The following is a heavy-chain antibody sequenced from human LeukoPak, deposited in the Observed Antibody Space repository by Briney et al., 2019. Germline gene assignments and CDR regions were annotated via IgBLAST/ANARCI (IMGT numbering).Heavy chain of an antibody. CDR3: ASARSGWSLNYYYYYMDV. CDR1: GGSISSYY. J-gene: IGHJ6*03. D-gene: IGHD6-19*01. CDR2: IYYSGST. V-gene: IGHV4-59*12. Sequence: SETLSLTCTGSGGSISSYYWSWIRQPPGKGLEWIGYIYYSGSTNYKPSLKSRVTISVDTSKNQFSLKLSSVTAADTAVYYCASARSGWSLNYYYYYMDVWGKGTTVTVSS.